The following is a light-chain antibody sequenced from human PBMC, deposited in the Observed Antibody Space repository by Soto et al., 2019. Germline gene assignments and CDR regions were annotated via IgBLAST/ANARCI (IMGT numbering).Light chain of an antibody. Sequence: QSVLTPPPSASGTPGQRVTISCSGSSSNIGSKYVCWYQQLPGTAPKLLMYRNNQRPSGVPDRFSGSKSGTSASLAISGLRSEDEADYYCAAWDAGVSGPAFGGGTELTVL. CDR3: AAWDAGVSGPA. V-gene: IGLV1-47*01. J-gene: IGLJ2*01. CDR1: SSNIGSKY. CDR2: RNN.